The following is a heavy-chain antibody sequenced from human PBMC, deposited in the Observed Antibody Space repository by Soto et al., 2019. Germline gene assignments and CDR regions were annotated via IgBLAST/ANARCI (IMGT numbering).Heavy chain of an antibody. CDR2: VHSTGGT. D-gene: IGHD3-3*01. J-gene: IGHJ6*02. Sequence: SETLSLTCTVSGGSLSGGSYYWNWIRQPPGKGLEWIGTVHSTGGTYYSPSLRSRVTISVDTSKNLFSLKMTSASATDTAVYFCAKREDSSRFGGLDIWGQGTAVTVSS. CDR3: AKREDSSRFGGLDI. V-gene: IGHV4-39*01. CDR1: GGSLSGGSYY.